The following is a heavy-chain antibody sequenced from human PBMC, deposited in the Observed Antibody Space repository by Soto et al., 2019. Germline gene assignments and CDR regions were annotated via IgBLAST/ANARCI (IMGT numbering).Heavy chain of an antibody. Sequence: QVQLVESGGGVVQPGRSLRLSCAASGFTFSSYGMHWVRQAPGKGLEWVAVISYDGSNNYYADSVKGRFTISRDNSKNALYLQMNSLRAEDTAVYYCAKGVTARLWGFDYWGQGTLVTVSS. CDR1: GFTFSSYG. D-gene: IGHD2-21*02. CDR3: AKGVTARLWGFDY. CDR2: ISYDGSNN. V-gene: IGHV3-30*18. J-gene: IGHJ4*02.